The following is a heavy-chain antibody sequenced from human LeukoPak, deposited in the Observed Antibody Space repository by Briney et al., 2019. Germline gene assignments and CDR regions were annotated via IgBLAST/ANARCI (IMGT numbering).Heavy chain of an antibody. J-gene: IGHJ5*02. CDR3: ARATGAGVFWSGYNNNWFDP. CDR1: GGSISSSNW. D-gene: IGHD3-3*01. V-gene: IGHV4-4*02. Sequence: PSGTLSLTCAVSGGSISSSNWWSWVRQPPGKGLEWIGEIYHSGSTNYNPSLKSRVTISVDKSKNQFSLKLSSVTAADTAVYYCARATGAGVFWSGYNNNWFDPWGQGTLVTVSS. CDR2: IYHSGST.